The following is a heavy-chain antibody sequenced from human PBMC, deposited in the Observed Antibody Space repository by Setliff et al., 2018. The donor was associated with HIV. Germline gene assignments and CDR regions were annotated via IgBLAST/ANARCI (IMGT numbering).Heavy chain of an antibody. CDR2: IFRSGTT. CDR3: ARDRHYSGLGSYGP. D-gene: IGHD3-10*01. Sequence: PAGRGLEWIGRIFRSGTTDYKFSLKSRVTISIDTSRNQSSLRLTSVTAEDTAVYYCARDRHYSGLGSYGPWGPGTLVTVSS. V-gene: IGHV4-4*07. J-gene: IGHJ5*02.